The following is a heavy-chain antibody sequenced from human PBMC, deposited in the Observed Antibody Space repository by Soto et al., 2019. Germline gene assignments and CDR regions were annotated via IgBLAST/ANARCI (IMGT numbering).Heavy chain of an antibody. Sequence: SVKVSCKASGGTFSSYAISWVRQAPGQGLEWMGGIIPIFGTANYAQKFQGRVTITAGESTSTAYMELSSLRSEDTAVYYCARDHDSHPHPTYYYYYYGMDVWGQGTTVTVSS. V-gene: IGHV1-69*13. CDR2: IIPIFGTA. CDR1: GGTFSSYA. CDR3: ARDHDSHPHPTYYYYYYGMDV. J-gene: IGHJ6*02. D-gene: IGHD3-22*01.